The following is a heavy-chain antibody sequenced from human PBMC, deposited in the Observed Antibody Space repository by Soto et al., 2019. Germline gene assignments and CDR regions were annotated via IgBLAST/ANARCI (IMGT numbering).Heavy chain of an antibody. Sequence: ASVKVSCKASGYTFTSYYMHWVRQAPGQGLEWMGMINPSGGSTTYAQKFQDRVTMTRDTSTSTVYMELSSLRSEDTAVYYCARGSCSGGSCYSNYYYGMDVWGQGTTVTVSS. D-gene: IGHD2-15*01. CDR1: GYTFTSYY. CDR2: INPSGGST. CDR3: ARGSCSGGSCYSNYYYGMDV. V-gene: IGHV1-46*01. J-gene: IGHJ6*02.